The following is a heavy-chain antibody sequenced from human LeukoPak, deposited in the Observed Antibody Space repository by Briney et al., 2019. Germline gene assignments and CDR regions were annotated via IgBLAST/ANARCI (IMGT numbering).Heavy chain of an antibody. D-gene: IGHD6-19*01. Sequence: SGGSLRLSCVASGFTVSSNYMSWVRQAPGKGLEWVSAIFSGGSTFYADSVTGRFTISRDNSKNTVYLEMSSLRAEDTAVYYCARDLKTSGWYGDFDYWGQGTLVTVSS. V-gene: IGHV3-53*01. J-gene: IGHJ4*02. CDR1: GFTVSSNY. CDR2: IFSGGST. CDR3: ARDLKTSGWYGDFDY.